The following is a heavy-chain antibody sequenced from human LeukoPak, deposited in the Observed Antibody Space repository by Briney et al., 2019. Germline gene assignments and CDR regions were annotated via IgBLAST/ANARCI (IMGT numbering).Heavy chain of an antibody. J-gene: IGHJ4*02. CDR3: YGESYLFDY. V-gene: IGHV3-21*01. Sequence: GSLRLSCAASGFTFSYYSMTWVRQAPGRGLEWVSCITSSSNLIFYSDSARGRFTISRDNAKNSLYLQMNSLRAEDTAVYYCYGESYLFDYWGQGTLVTVSS. CDR1: GFTFSYYS. CDR2: ITSSSNLI. D-gene: IGHD3-10*01.